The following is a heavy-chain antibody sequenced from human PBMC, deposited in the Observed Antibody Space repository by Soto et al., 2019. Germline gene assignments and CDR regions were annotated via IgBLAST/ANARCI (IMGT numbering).Heavy chain of an antibody. CDR3: ARDLYYYDSSGYSPGWFDP. J-gene: IGHJ5*02. D-gene: IGHD3-22*01. Sequence: SETLSLTCTVSGGSISSGGYYWSWIRQHPGKGLEWIGYIYYSGSTYYNPSLKSRVTISVDTSKNQFSLKLSSVTAADTAVYYCARDLYYYDSSGYSPGWFDPWGQGTLVTVSS. CDR2: IYYSGST. V-gene: IGHV4-31*03. CDR1: GGSISSGGYY.